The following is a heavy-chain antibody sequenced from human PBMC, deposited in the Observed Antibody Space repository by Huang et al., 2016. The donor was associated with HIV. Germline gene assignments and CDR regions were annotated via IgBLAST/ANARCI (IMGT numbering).Heavy chain of an antibody. Sequence: VESGGRSVQPGGSIKLSCVGSTFTFGAYWMSWVRQPPGKGLGWVANIKHDESEKYYVDSVKGRFNISRDNARKVLFLEMDDLRVEDTAIYFCATKTAGMDIWGQGTTVTVSS. V-gene: IGHV3-7*01. CDR3: ATKTAGMDI. CDR2: IKHDESEK. D-gene: IGHD1-7*01. J-gene: IGHJ6*02. CDR1: TFTFGAYW.